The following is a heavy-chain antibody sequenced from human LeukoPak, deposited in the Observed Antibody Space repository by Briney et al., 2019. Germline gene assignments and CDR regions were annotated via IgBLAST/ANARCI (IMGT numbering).Heavy chain of an antibody. Sequence: GGSLRLSCAASGFPFSDYAMTWVRQAPGKGLEWVSAISNRGDNTYYPDSVKGRFTISRDNSKNTLYLQMNSLRAEDTAIYYCARDHYYYDSTTYSVDAFEVWGQGTVVTVSS. CDR2: ISNRGDNT. D-gene: IGHD3-22*01. V-gene: IGHV3-23*01. J-gene: IGHJ3*01. CDR3: ARDHYYYDSTTYSVDAFEV. CDR1: GFPFSDYA.